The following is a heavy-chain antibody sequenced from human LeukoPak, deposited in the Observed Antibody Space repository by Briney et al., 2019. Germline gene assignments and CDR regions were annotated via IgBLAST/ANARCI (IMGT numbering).Heavy chain of an antibody. J-gene: IGHJ6*02. V-gene: IGHV4-61*01. CDR2: ISYSGST. CDR1: GGSVSSGSYY. CDR3: ARGSFYYGMDV. Sequence: PSETLSHTCTVSGGSVSSGSYYWSWIRQPPGKGLEWIGYISYSGSTNYNPSLKSRATISVDTSKNQFSLKLSSVTAADTAVYYCARGSFYYGMDVWGQGTTVTVS.